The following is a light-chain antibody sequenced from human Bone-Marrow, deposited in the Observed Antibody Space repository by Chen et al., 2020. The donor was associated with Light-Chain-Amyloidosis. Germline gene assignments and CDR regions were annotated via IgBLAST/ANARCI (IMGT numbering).Light chain of an antibody. J-gene: IGLJ2*01. CDR1: DLPKKY. V-gene: IGLV3-25*03. Sequence: SYELTQPPSVSVSPGQPARITCSGDDLPKKYAYWYQQKPGQAPVLVIHRDTERPWGISERFSGSSSGTTATLTISGVQAEDEADYHCQSADSSGTYEVIFGGGTKLPVL. CDR2: RDT. CDR3: QSADSSGTYEVI.